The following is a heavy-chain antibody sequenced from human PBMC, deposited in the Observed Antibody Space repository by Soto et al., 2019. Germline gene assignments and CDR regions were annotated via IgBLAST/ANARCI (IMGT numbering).Heavy chain of an antibody. CDR3: ARLHLTGYYPLIDY. Sequence: SETLSLTCTVSGGSISSYYWSWIRQPPGKGLEWIGYIYYSGSTNYNPSLKSRVTISVDTSKNQFSLKLSSVTAADTAVYYCARLHLTGYYPLIDYWGQGTLVTVSS. CDR1: GGSISSYY. CDR2: IYYSGST. D-gene: IGHD3-9*01. J-gene: IGHJ4*02. V-gene: IGHV4-59*08.